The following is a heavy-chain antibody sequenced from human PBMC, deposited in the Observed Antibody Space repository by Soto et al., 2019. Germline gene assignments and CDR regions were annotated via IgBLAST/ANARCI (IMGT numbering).Heavy chain of an antibody. Sequence: SETLSLTCTVSGGSISNDYYFWSWIRQPPGKGLELIGYIHYSGTTNYNPSVMSRVTISVDTSKNQLSLNLSSVTAADTAVYYCARGRREYCTNGVCYTFVPDWGQGTLVTVSS. CDR1: GGSISNDYYF. J-gene: IGHJ4*02. CDR3: ARGRREYCTNGVCYTFVPD. CDR2: IHYSGTT. D-gene: IGHD2-8*01. V-gene: IGHV4-61*01.